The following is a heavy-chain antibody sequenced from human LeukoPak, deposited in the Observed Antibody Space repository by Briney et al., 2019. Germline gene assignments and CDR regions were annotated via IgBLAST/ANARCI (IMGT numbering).Heavy chain of an antibody. CDR1: TFTFSSYA. CDR3: AKDLERRFYYYYYYMDV. Sequence: GGSLRLSCAASTFTFSSYAMHWVRQAPGKGLEWVTVISSDGSNKYYADSVKGRFTISRDNSKNTLYLQMNSLRAEDTAVYYCAKDLERRFYYYYYYMDVWGKGTTVTISS. J-gene: IGHJ6*03. V-gene: IGHV3-30*04. CDR2: ISSDGSNK. D-gene: IGHD1-1*01.